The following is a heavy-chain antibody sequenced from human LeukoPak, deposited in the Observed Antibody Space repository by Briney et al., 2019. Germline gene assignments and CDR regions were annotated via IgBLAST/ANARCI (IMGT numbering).Heavy chain of an antibody. CDR1: GFTFSTYA. CDR2: ISGASSTT. CDR3: ATSSSGARAYFDY. V-gene: IGHV3-23*01. J-gene: IGHJ4*02. Sequence: PGGSLRLSCAASGFTFSTYAMSWVRQAPGKGLEWISTISGASSTTYYADSVKGRFTFSRDNSHNTLYLQVNSLRVEDTAVYYCATSSSGARAYFDYWGQGALVTVSS. D-gene: IGHD6-19*01.